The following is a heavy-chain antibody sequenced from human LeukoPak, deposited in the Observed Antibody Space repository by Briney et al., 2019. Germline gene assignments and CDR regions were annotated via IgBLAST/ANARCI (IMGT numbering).Heavy chain of an antibody. CDR3: ARGRPITMVVVIESYGMDV. CDR1: AYTFTDYY. J-gene: IGHJ6*02. D-gene: IGHD3-22*01. V-gene: IGHV1-2*04. CDR2: INPKSGGT. Sequence: ASVKVSCKASAYTFTDYYKHWVRQAPGQGPEWMGWINPKSGGTEYAQKFQGWVTMTRDTSISTAYMELTRLTSDDTAVYYCARGRPITMVVVIESYGMDVWGQGTTVTVSS.